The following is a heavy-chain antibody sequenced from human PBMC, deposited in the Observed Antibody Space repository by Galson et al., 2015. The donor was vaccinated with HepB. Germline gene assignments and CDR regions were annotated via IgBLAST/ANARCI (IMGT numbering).Heavy chain of an antibody. CDR1: GYTFTSYG. CDR3: ARDLKPSAALRYYYGMDV. CDR2: ISAYNGNT. V-gene: IGHV1-18*01. D-gene: IGHD6-13*01. Sequence: SVKVSCKASGYTFTSYGISWVRQAPGQGLEWMGWISAYNGNTNYAQKLQGRVTMTTDTSTSTAYMELRSLRSDDTAVYYCARDLKPSAALRYYYGMDVWGQGTTVTVSS. J-gene: IGHJ6*02.